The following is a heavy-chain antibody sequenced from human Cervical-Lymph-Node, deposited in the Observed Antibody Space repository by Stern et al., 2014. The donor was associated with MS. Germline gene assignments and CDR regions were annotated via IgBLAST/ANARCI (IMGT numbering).Heavy chain of an antibody. V-gene: IGHV2-5*02. CDR1: GFSLSTSGVG. CDR2: IYWDDDK. CDR3: AHKGCTSDCFNWFDP. J-gene: IGHJ5*02. Sequence: QVTLRESGPTLVKPTQTLTLTCTFSGFSLSTSGVGVGWVRQSPGKALGWLALIYWDDDKRYNPSLKNRLTVTKDLSKNQVIFTLTNMEPVDTGTYYCAHKGCTSDCFNWFDPWGQGILVTVSS. D-gene: IGHD2-21*02.